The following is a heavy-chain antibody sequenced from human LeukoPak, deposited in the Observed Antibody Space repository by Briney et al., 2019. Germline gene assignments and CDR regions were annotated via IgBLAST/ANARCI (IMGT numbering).Heavy chain of an antibody. V-gene: IGHV1-8*01. CDR1: GYTFTSYD. D-gene: IGHD6-13*01. Sequence: ASVKVSCKASGYTFTSYDINWVRQATGQGLEWMGWMNPNSGNTGYAQKFQGRVTMTRNTSISTAYMELSSLRSEDTAVYYCARGLEDLAAAGTNWFDPWGQGTLVTVSS. CDR3: ARGLEDLAAAGTNWFDP. J-gene: IGHJ5*02. CDR2: MNPNSGNT.